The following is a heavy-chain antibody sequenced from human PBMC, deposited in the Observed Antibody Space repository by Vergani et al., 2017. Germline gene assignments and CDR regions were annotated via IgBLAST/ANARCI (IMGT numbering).Heavy chain of an antibody. Sequence: QLQLQESGPGLVKPSETLSLTCTVSGGSISSSSYYWGWIRQPPGKGLGWIGSIYYSGNTYYNPYLKSRVTIAVETSKNQFSRKLSSVTAADTAVYYWARRTTMVRGVLEIARYYFDYWGQGTLVTVSS. CDR1: GGSISSSSYY. CDR3: ARRTTMVRGVLEIARYYFDY. D-gene: IGHD3-10*01. V-gene: IGHV4-39*01. J-gene: IGHJ4*02. CDR2: IYYSGNT.